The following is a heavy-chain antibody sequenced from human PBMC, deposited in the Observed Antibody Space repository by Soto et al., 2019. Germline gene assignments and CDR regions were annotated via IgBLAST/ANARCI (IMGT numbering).Heavy chain of an antibody. V-gene: IGHV3-33*01. CDR2: IWYDGSNK. Sequence: GGSLRLSCAASGFTFSSYGMHWVRQAPGKGLEWVAVIWYDGSNKYYADSVKGRFTISRDNSKNTLYLQMNSLRAEDTAVYYCARDFPYCSGGSCYNTRFDPWGQGTLVTVSS. CDR1: GFTFSSYG. J-gene: IGHJ5*02. CDR3: ARDFPYCSGGSCYNTRFDP. D-gene: IGHD2-15*01.